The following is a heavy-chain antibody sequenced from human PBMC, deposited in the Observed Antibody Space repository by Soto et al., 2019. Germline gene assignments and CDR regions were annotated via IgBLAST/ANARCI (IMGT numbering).Heavy chain of an antibody. CDR3: ARVHTSAYYYVY. D-gene: IGHD3-22*01. J-gene: IGHJ4*02. Sequence: PGGSLRLSCAASGVTFSDHYMDWVRQAPGKGLEWVGRTRNKANSYTTEYAASVKGRFTISRDDSKNSLYLQMNSLKTEDTAVYYCARVHTSAYYYVYWGQGT. CDR2: TRNKANSYTT. CDR1: GVTFSDHY. V-gene: IGHV3-72*01.